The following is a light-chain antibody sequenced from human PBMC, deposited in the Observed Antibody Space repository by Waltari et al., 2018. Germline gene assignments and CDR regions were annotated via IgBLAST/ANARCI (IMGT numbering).Light chain of an antibody. CDR2: EGT. CDR1: SNDLGTYNL. Sequence: QSALTQPASVSGSPGQSITISCTGSSNDLGTYNLVSWYQQHPGKAPKLMIYEGTERPSGVSNRFAGSKSGNTASLTISGLQAEDESDYDCCSYAGSTTFLYVFGTGTKVTVL. CDR3: CSYAGSTTFLYV. J-gene: IGLJ1*01. V-gene: IGLV2-23*01.